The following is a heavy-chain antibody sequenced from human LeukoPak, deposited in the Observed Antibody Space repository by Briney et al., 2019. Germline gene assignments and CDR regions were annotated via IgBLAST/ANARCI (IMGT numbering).Heavy chain of an antibody. J-gene: IGHJ4*02. CDR3: ARDMGGVSGELFDY. D-gene: IGHD2-15*01. Sequence: SETLSLACTVSGDSISSYYWSWIRQPPGKGLEWIGYIYYSGSTNYNPSLKSRVTISVDTSKNQFSLKLSSVTAADTAVYYCARDMGGVSGELFDYWGQGTLVTVSS. CDR2: IYYSGST. CDR1: GDSISSYY. V-gene: IGHV4-59*01.